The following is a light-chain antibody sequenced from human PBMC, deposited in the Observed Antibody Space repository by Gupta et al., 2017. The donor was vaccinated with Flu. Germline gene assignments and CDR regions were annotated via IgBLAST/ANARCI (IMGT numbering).Light chain of an antibody. J-gene: IGLJ3*02. Sequence: QSVLTQPPSASGTPGQRVTISCSGSSSNIGSNYVYWYQQLPGTAPKLLIYRNNQRPSGVPYRFSGSKSGTSASLAISGLRSEDEAEYYCAAWDDSLSGPGVFGGGTKLTVL. V-gene: IGLV1-47*01. CDR2: RNN. CDR3: AAWDDSLSGPGV. CDR1: SSNIGSNY.